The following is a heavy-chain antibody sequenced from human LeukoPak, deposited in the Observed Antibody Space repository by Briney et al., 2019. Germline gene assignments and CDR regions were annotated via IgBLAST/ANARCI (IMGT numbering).Heavy chain of an antibody. J-gene: IGHJ4*02. CDR2: IYYSGST. V-gene: IGHV4-31*03. CDR3: AREATGTTWLGY. CDR1: GGSINSGGYY. D-gene: IGHD1-1*01. Sequence: SQTLFLTCTVSGGSINSGGYYWSWIRQHPGKGLEWIGYIYYSGSTYYNPSLKSRVTISVDTSKNQFSLKLSSVTAADTAVHYCAREATGTTWLGYWGQGTLVTVSS.